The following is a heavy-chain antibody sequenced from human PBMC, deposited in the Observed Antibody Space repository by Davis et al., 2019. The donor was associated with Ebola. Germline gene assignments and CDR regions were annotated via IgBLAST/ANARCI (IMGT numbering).Heavy chain of an antibody. J-gene: IGHJ4*02. CDR2: VCRRERER. D-gene: IGHD2-2*03. CDR1: EFIFRKYA. CDR3: ARAGFDEGLDK. V-gene: IGHV3-30*04. Sequence: SLKISCAASEFIFRKYAMHWVRQAPGKGLEWVSAVCRRERERFYADSVKGRFTISRDNSENTLYLQMNSLTADDTSVYYCARAGFDEGLDKWGQGTAVPVSS.